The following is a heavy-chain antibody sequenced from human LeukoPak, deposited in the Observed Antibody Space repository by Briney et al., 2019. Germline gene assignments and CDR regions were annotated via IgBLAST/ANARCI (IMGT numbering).Heavy chain of an antibody. D-gene: IGHD2-21*02. CDR2: IYPTGGT. CDR3: ARFAYCGSGCWYYFDY. V-gene: IGHV4-4*09. CDR1: GGSISSHY. J-gene: IGHJ4*02. Sequence: KPSETLSLTCTVSGGSISSHYWSWIRQSPGKGLEWIGYIYPTGGTNYNPSLKSRVTMSVDTSKNQFSLKLNSVTAADTAVYFCARFAYCGSGCWYYFDYWGQGALGTVSS.